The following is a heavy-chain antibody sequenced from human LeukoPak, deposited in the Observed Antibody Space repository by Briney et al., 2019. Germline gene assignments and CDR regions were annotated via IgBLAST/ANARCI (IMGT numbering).Heavy chain of an antibody. J-gene: IGHJ5*02. CDR3: ARAQSSGYDNNWFDP. CDR2: IYYSGST. D-gene: IGHD5-12*01. Sequence: SETLSLTCTVSGGSISSSSYCWGWIRQPPGKGLEWIGSIYYSGSTYYNPSLKSRVTISVDTSKNQFSLKLSSVTAADTAVYYCARAQSSGYDNNWFDPWGQEPWSPSPQ. CDR1: GGSISSSSYC. V-gene: IGHV4-39*07.